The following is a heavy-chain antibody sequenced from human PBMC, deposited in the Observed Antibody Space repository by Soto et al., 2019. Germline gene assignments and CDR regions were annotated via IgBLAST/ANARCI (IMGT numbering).Heavy chain of an antibody. Sequence: QVQLVESGGGVVQPGRSLRLSCAASGFTFSSYAMHGVRQAPGKGLEWVAVISYDGSNKYYADSVKGRFTISRDNSKNTLYLQMNSLRAEDTAVYYCARGNRGSLDYWGQGTLVTVSS. CDR1: GFTFSSYA. V-gene: IGHV3-30-3*01. CDR2: ISYDGSNK. CDR3: ARGNRGSLDY. J-gene: IGHJ4*02. D-gene: IGHD1-26*01.